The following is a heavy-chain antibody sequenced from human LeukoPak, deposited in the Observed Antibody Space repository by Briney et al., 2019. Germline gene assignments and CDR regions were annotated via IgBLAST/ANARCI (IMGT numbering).Heavy chain of an antibody. Sequence: ASVKVSCKASGYIFSNYYIHWVRQAPGQGFEWMGVINPSAESTTYAQKFQGRVTMTRDTYTSTVYMELSSLRSDDTAVYYCARDHVPAYVGIDYWGQGTLVTVSS. D-gene: IGHD2-2*01. CDR1: GYIFSNYY. CDR3: ARDHVPAYVGIDY. J-gene: IGHJ4*02. V-gene: IGHV1-46*01. CDR2: INPSAEST.